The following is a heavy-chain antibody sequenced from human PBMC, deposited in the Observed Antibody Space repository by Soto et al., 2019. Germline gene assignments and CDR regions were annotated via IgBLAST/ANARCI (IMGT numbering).Heavy chain of an antibody. V-gene: IGHV1-69*13. CDR1: GRTFSSYA. J-gene: IGHJ5*02. CDR2: IIPISGTA. CDR3: ARDGVGATERGSFDP. Sequence: SVNVSCKASGRTFSSYATRWVRQPPGQGLQWMGGIIPISGTANYAQKFQGRVTITADESTSTAYMELSSLRSEDTAVYYCARDGVGATERGSFDPWGQGTLLTVS. D-gene: IGHD1-26*01.